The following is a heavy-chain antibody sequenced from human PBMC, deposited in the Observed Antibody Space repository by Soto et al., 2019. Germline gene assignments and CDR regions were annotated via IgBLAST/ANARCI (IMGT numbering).Heavy chain of an antibody. V-gene: IGHV4-59*01. CDR3: AREGYSSSWDAWGAFDI. CDR2: IYYSGST. J-gene: IGHJ3*02. Sequence: QVQLQESGPGLVKPSETLSLTCTVSGGSISSYYWSWIRQPPGKGLEWIGYIYYSGSTNYNPSLKSRVTISVDTSKNQFSLKLSSVTAADTVVYYCAREGYSSSWDAWGAFDIWGQGTMVTVSS. CDR1: GGSISSYY. D-gene: IGHD6-13*01.